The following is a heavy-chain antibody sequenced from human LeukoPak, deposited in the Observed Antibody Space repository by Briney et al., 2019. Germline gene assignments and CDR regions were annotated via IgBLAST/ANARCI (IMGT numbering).Heavy chain of an antibody. Sequence: GGSLRLSCAASGFTFSSYWMHWVRQAPGKGLVWVSRINTDGSSTSYADSVKGRFTISRDNSKNTLYLQMNSLRAEDTAVYYCAKTPTTRDYYYYYMDVWGKGTTVTVSS. D-gene: IGHD4-11*01. J-gene: IGHJ6*03. V-gene: IGHV3-74*01. CDR3: AKTPTTRDYYYYYMDV. CDR1: GFTFSSYW. CDR2: INTDGSST.